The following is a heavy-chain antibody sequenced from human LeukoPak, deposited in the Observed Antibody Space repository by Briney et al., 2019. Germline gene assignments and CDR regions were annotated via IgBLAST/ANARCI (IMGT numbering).Heavy chain of an antibody. V-gene: IGHV3-30*03. J-gene: IGHJ4*02. D-gene: IGHD2-15*01. CDR3: ARDEVGDF. CDR2: ISRDGSYK. Sequence: GGSLRLSCAASGFTLSSYDMHWVRQAPGKGLEWVAGISRDGSYKSYADSVKGRFTISRDNSKNTLYLQMNSLRAEDTAVYYCARDEVGDFWGQGTLVTVSS. CDR1: GFTLSSYD.